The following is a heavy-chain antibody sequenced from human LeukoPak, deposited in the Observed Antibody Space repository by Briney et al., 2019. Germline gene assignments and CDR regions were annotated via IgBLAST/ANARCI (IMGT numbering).Heavy chain of an antibody. V-gene: IGHV1-18*01. CDR3: ARGPSDTTVVTNDAFDI. CDR2: SSAYNGNT. J-gene: IGHJ3*02. Sequence: GASVKVSRKASGYTFTSYGIRWVRQPPRQGLEWMGWSSAYNGNTNYAQKLQGRVTMTTDTSTSTAYMELRRLRSDDTAVYCCARGPSDTTVVTNDAFDIWGQGTMVTVSS. CDR1: GYTFTSYG. D-gene: IGHD4-23*01.